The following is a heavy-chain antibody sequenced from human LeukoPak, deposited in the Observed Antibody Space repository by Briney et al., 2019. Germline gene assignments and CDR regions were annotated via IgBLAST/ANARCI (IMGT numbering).Heavy chain of an antibody. J-gene: IGHJ6*03. CDR1: GFNFSDYG. CDR3: AKSRNFYYYFMEV. V-gene: IGHV3-23*01. Sequence: GGSLRLSCAASGFNFSDYGMIWVRQAPGKGLEWVSGISGRDYSDHADSVKGRFTISRDNSKNTLYLQMNSLRAEDTALYCCAKSRNFYYYFMEVSGRGTKVTISS. CDR2: ISGRDYS.